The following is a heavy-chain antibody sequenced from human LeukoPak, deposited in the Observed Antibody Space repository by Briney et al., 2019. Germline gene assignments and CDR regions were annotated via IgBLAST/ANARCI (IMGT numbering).Heavy chain of an antibody. Sequence: GGSLRLSCAASGFTFSSSSMIWVRQAPGKGLEWVSYISSGSSTIYYADSVKGRFTISRDNAKNSLYLQMNSLGDEDTAVYYCARDSSGMDVWGQGTTVTVSS. CDR3: ARDSSGMDV. V-gene: IGHV3-48*02. J-gene: IGHJ6*02. CDR1: GFTFSSSS. CDR2: ISSGSSTI.